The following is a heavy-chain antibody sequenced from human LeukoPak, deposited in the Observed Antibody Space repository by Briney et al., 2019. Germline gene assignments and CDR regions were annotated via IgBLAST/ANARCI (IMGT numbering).Heavy chain of an antibody. CDR3: ARSGILVTGVRMDV. Sequence: RASVEVSCKASNYIFKSYGVNWVRQAPGQGLEWVGWISGFNGKTDYAQKFQGRVTMTRDTSTNTAHLELRSLTSEDTAVYFCARSGILVTGVRMDVWGKGTTVIVSS. V-gene: IGHV1-18*04. D-gene: IGHD4-23*01. J-gene: IGHJ6*04. CDR1: NYIFKSYG. CDR2: ISGFNGKT.